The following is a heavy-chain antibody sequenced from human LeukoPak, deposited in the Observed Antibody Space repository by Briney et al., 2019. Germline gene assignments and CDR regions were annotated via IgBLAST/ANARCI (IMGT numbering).Heavy chain of an antibody. V-gene: IGHV3-7*01. CDR1: GFTFSSYA. Sequence: SGGSLRLSCAASGFTFSSYAMSWVRQAPGKGLEWVANIKQDGSEKYYVDSVKGRFTISRDNAKNSLYLQMNSLRAEDTAVYYCARDSDWFGELSDAFDIWGQGTMVTVSS. CDR3: ARDSDWFGELSDAFDI. CDR2: IKQDGSEK. J-gene: IGHJ3*02. D-gene: IGHD3-10*01.